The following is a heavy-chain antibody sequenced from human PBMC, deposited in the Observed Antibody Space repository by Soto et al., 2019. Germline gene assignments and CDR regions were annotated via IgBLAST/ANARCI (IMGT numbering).Heavy chain of an antibody. CDR3: ASGYSYGQYYYYYYMDV. V-gene: IGHV3-53*04. CDR2: IYSGGST. D-gene: IGHD5-18*01. J-gene: IGHJ6*03. CDR1: GFTVSSNY. Sequence: GGSLRLSCAASGFTVSSNYMSWVRQAPGKGLEWVSVIYSGGSTYYADSVKGRFTISRHNSKNTLYLQMNSLRAEDTAVYYCASGYSYGQYYYYYYMDVWGKGTTVTVSS.